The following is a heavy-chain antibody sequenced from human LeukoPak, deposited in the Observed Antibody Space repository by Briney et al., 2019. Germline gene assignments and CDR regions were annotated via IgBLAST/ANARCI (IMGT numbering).Heavy chain of an antibody. CDR3: ARDRLHRGNWFDP. V-gene: IGHV1-2*02. Sequence: ASVKVSCKASGYTFTGYYMHWVRQAPGQGLEWMGWINPNSGGTNYAQKFQGRVTMTRDTSISTAYMELSRLRSDDTAVYYCARDRLHRGNWFDPWGQGTLVTVSS. D-gene: IGHD2-21*01. J-gene: IGHJ5*02. CDR1: GYTFTGYY. CDR2: INPNSGGT.